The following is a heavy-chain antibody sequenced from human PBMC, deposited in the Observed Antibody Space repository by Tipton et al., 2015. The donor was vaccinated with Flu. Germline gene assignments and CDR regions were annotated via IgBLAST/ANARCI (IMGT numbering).Heavy chain of an antibody. CDR1: GFTFSSYS. CDR3: ARGCSSSTCQGGIT. D-gene: IGHD2-2*01. J-gene: IGHJ5*02. CDR2: ITSSSTYI. V-gene: IGHV3-21*01. Sequence: SLRLSCAASGFTFSSYSMNWVRQAPGKGLEWVSSITSSSTYIYYADSVKGRFTISRDNPKNSLYLQMNSLRAEDTAVYYCARGCSSSTCQGGITWGQGTLVTVSS.